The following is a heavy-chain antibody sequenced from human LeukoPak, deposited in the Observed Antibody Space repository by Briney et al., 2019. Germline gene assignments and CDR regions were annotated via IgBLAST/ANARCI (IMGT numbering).Heavy chain of an antibody. CDR2: ISWNSGSI. CDR3: AKDTEAFITMIGD. Sequence: GGSLRLSCAASGFTFDDYAMHWVRQAPGKGLEWVSGISWNSGSIGYADSVKGRFTISRDNAKNSLYLQMNSLRAEDTALYYCAKDTEAFITMIGDWGQGTLVTVSS. J-gene: IGHJ4*02. V-gene: IGHV3-9*01. D-gene: IGHD3-22*01. CDR1: GFTFDDYA.